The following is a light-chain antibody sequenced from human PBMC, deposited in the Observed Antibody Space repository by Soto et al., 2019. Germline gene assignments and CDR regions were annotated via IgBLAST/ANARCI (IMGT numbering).Light chain of an antibody. CDR3: ASKRTSTSWV. Sequence: QSALTQPASVSGSPGQSITISCTGISSDVGDYTYVSWYQHHPGKAPKLMIFDVSSRPSGVSNRFSGSKSGNTASLTISGLQAEYEADYYCASKRTSTSWVFGGGTKVTVL. J-gene: IGLJ2*01. CDR2: DVS. V-gene: IGLV2-14*03. CDR1: SSDVGDYTY.